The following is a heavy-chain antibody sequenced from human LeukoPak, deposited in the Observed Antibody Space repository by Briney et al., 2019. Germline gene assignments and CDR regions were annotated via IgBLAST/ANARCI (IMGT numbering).Heavy chain of an antibody. CDR2: MNPNSGNT. CDR3: ARGKGYGDPWGVVR. Sequence: GASVKVSCKASGYTFTSYGISWVRQAPGQGLEWMGWMNPNSGNTGYAQKFQGRVTMTRNTSISTAYMELSSLRSEDTAVYYCARGKGYGDPWGVVRWGQGTLVTVSS. J-gene: IGHJ4*02. D-gene: IGHD4-17*01. V-gene: IGHV1-8*02. CDR1: GYTFTSYG.